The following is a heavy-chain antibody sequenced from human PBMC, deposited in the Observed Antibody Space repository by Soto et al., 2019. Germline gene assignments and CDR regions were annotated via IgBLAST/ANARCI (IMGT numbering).Heavy chain of an antibody. CDR3: AKSTFGGVIGQFDY. Sequence: PWGSLRLSCAASGFTFSSYAMSWVRQAPGKGLEWVSAISGSGGSTYYADSVKGRFTISRDNSKNTLYLQMNSLRAEDTAVYYCAKSTFGGVIGQFDYWGQGTLVTVS. CDR2: ISGSGGST. J-gene: IGHJ4*02. CDR1: GFTFSSYA. D-gene: IGHD3-16*02. V-gene: IGHV3-23*01.